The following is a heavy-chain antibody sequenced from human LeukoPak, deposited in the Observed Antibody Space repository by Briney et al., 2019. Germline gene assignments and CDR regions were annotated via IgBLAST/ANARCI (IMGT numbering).Heavy chain of an antibody. CDR3: AREHHSSGFLYYYYYGMDV. J-gene: IGHJ6*02. Sequence: SQTLSLTCAISGDSVSSNSAAWNWIRQSPSRGLEWLGRTYYRSKWYNDYAVSVKSRITINPDTSRNQFSLQLNSVTPEDTAVYYCAREHHSSGFLYYYYYGMDVWGQGTTVTVSS. CDR1: GDSVSSNSAA. V-gene: IGHV6-1*01. CDR2: TYYRSKWYN. D-gene: IGHD6-19*01.